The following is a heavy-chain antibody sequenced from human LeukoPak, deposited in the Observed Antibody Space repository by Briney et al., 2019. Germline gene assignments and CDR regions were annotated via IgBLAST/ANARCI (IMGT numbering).Heavy chain of an antibody. CDR1: GDSVSSNSAT. CDR2: TYYRSKWSN. Sequence: PSQTLSLTCGISGDSVSSNSATWNWIRQSPSRGLEWLGRTYYRSKWSNDYAVSVKSRITINPATSKHQFSLQLNSVTPEHTAVYYCAREIADSTGYYYVDYWGQGTLVTVSS. J-gene: IGHJ4*02. V-gene: IGHV6-1*01. D-gene: IGHD3-22*01. CDR3: AREIADSTGYYYVDY.